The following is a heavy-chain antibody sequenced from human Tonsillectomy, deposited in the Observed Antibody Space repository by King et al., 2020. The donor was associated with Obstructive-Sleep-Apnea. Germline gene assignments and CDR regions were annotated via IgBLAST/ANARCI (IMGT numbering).Heavy chain of an antibody. D-gene: IGHD3-22*01. V-gene: IGHV4-59*01. CDR3: ARVKFEDSSGYYYFDY. J-gene: IGHJ4*02. Sequence: VQLQESGPGLVKPSETLSLTCTVSGGSISSYYWSWIRQPPGKGLGWIGYIYYSWSTNYNPSLKSRVTISVDTSKNQFSLKLSSVTAADTAVYYCARVKFEDSSGYYYFDYWGQGTLVTVSS. CDR2: IYYSWST. CDR1: GGSISSYY.